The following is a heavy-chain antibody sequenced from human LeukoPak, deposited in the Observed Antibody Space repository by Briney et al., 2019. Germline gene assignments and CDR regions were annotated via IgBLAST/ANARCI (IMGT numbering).Heavy chain of an antibody. CDR2: IIPIFGTA. V-gene: IGHV1-69*13. CDR3: ALWGGYSYYFDY. J-gene: IGHJ4*02. Sequence: GASVKVSCKASGGTFSSYATSWVRQAPGQGLEWMGGIIPIFGTANYAQKFQGRVTITADESTSTAYMELSSLRSEDTAVYYCALWGGYSYYFDYWGQGTLVTVSS. D-gene: IGHD3-3*01. CDR1: GGTFSSYA.